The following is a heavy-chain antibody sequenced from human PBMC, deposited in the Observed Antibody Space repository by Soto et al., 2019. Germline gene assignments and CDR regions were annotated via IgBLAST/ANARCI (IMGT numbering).Heavy chain of an antibody. CDR3: ARVPPGDSYGYYYYYGMDV. CDR2: IYYSGST. J-gene: IGHJ6*02. Sequence: SETLSLTCTVSGGSISSYYWSWIRQPPGKGLEWIGYIYYSGSTNYNPSLKSRVTISVDTSKNQFSLKLSSVTAADTAVYYCARVPPGDSYGYYYYYGMDVWGQGTTVTVSS. D-gene: IGHD5-18*01. CDR1: GGSISSYY. V-gene: IGHV4-59*01.